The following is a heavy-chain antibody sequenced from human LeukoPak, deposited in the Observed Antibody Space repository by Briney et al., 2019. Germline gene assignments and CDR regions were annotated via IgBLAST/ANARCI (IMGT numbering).Heavy chain of an antibody. J-gene: IGHJ4*02. CDR3: ARGQSSGWYPD. Sequence: GGSLRLSCAASGFTFSTYWMHWVRQAPGRGLVWVSRINNDGSNTGYADSVKGRFTTSRDNVKNMVYLQMNSLTAEDTAVYYCARGQSSGWYPDWGQGTLVTVSS. CDR2: INNDGSNT. V-gene: IGHV3-74*01. CDR1: GFTFSTYW. D-gene: IGHD6-19*01.